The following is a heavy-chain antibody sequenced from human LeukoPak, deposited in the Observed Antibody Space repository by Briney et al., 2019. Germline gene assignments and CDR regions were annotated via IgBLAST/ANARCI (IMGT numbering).Heavy chain of an antibody. J-gene: IGHJ4*02. CDR1: GYSITSGYH. CDR2: ISGNSVIT. Sequence: PSETLSLTCTVSGYSITSGYHWGWIRQPPGKGLEWVSVISGNSVITYYADSVKGRFTISRDNSKNTLSLQMNSLRAEDTALYYCAKDAISVVLAASYFDSWGQGALVTVSS. D-gene: IGHD2-2*01. V-gene: IGHV3-23*01. CDR3: AKDAISVVLAASYFDS.